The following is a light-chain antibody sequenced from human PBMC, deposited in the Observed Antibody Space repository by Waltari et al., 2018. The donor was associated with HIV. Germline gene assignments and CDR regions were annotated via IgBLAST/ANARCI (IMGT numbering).Light chain of an antibody. CDR2: EAS. CDR1: SSDVGGYDY. Sequence: QSALTQPASVSGSPGQSITISCTGTSSDVGGYDYVSWYQHHPGKAPKLMIYEASYRSSGVSNRFSGSKSGNTASLTIAGLQAEDEADYYCSSYTSSSSLVFGGGTRLTVL. J-gene: IGLJ3*02. V-gene: IGLV2-14*01. CDR3: SSYTSSSSLV.